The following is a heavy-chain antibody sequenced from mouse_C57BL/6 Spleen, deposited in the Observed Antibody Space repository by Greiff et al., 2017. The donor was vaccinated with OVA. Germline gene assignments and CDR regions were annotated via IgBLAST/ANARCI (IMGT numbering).Heavy chain of an antibody. J-gene: IGHJ2*01. CDR1: GYTFTTYP. D-gene: IGHD1-1*01. CDR2: INPYNDDT. Sequence: VQLMASGAELVKPGASVKMSCKASGYTFTTYPIEWMKQNHGKSLEWIGNINPYNDDTTYNEKFKGKATLTVEKSSRTVYWELSRLTSDDSAVYYCARSGSSWEYWGQGTTLTVSS. CDR3: ARSGSSWEY. V-gene: IGHV1-47*01.